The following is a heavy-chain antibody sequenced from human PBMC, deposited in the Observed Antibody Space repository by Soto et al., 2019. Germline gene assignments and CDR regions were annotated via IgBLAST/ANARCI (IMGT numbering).Heavy chain of an antibody. D-gene: IGHD2-21*02. CDR1: AFSLSTGGVG. Sequence: SGPTLVNPTQTLTLTCTFSAFSLSTGGVGVGWIRQPPGKALEWLALTYWDDDKRYSPSLRSRLTITKNTSKNQVVLTMTNMDPVDTATYYCIQSRCGGDCLQAYASYYYYGMDVWGQGTTVAVS. CDR3: IQSRCGGDCLQAYASYYYYGMDV. J-gene: IGHJ6*02. V-gene: IGHV2-5*02. CDR2: TYWDDDK.